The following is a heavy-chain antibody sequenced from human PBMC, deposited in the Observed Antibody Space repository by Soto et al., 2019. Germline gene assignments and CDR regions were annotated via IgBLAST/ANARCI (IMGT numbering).Heavy chain of an antibody. CDR3: ARATGYLIAAAGLFDY. CDR1: GFTFSSYW. CDR2: INSDGSST. D-gene: IGHD6-13*01. V-gene: IGHV3-74*01. Sequence: GGSLRLSCAASGFTFSSYWMHWVRQAPGKGLVWVSRINSDGSSTSYADSVKGRFTISRDNAKNTLYLQMNSLRAEDTAVYYCARATGYLIAAAGLFDYWGQGTLVTVSS. J-gene: IGHJ4*02.